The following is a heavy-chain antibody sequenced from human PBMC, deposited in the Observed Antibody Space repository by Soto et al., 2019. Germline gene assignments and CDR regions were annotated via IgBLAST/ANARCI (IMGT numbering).Heavy chain of an antibody. J-gene: IGHJ4*02. V-gene: IGHV1-18*01. D-gene: IGHD3-3*01. Sequence: QVQLVQSGAEVKKRGASVKVSYKASGYTFTSYGISWVRQAPGQGLEWMGWISAYNGNTNYAQKLQGRVTMTTDTSTSTAYMELRSLRSDDTAVYYCARGRAILRVVIYDPPFDYWGQGTLVTVSS. CDR2: ISAYNGNT. CDR3: ARGRAILRVVIYDPPFDY. CDR1: GYTFTSYG.